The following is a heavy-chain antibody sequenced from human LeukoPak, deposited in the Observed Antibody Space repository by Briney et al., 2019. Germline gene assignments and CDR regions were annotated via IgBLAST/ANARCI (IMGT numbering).Heavy chain of an antibody. CDR3: ARLVGARGGYFDY. CDR2: ISGSGGST. D-gene: IGHD1-26*01. CDR1: GFTFSSYA. J-gene: IGHJ4*02. Sequence: SGGSLRLSCAASGFTFSSYAMSWVRQAPGKGLEWVSAISGSGGSTYYADSVKGRFTISRDNSKNTLYVQMNSLRADDTAVYYCARLVGARGGYFDYWGQGTLVTVSS. V-gene: IGHV3-23*01.